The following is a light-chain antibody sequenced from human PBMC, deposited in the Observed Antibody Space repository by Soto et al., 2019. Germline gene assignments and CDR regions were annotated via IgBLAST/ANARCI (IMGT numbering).Light chain of an antibody. CDR3: QQRINWPLT. J-gene: IGKJ4*01. CDR2: DAS. CDR1: QSVSSF. V-gene: IGKV3-11*01. Sequence: EIVLTQSPATLSLSPGERATLSCKASQSVSSFLAWYQQKPGQAPRLLIYDASSRATGSPTRFSGSGSGTDFTLTISSLEPEDFAVYYCQQRINWPLTFGGGTKVEIK.